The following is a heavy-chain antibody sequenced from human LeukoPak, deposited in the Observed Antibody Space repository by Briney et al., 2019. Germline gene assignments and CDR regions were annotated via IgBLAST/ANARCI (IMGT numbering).Heavy chain of an antibody. Sequence: PGGSLRLSCAASGFTGSSNYMSWVRQAPGKGLEWVSVVYSGGSTHYADSVKGRFTISRDNSKNTLYLHMNSLRAEDTAVYYCATADSGSYYSGFDYWGQGTLVTVSS. J-gene: IGHJ4*02. CDR1: GFTGSSNY. CDR2: VYSGGST. CDR3: ATADSGSYYSGFDY. D-gene: IGHD1-26*01. V-gene: IGHV3-66*01.